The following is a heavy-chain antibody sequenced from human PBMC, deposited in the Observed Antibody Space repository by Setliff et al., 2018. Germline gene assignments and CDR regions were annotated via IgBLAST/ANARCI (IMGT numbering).Heavy chain of an antibody. V-gene: IGHV3-15*01. CDR3: TTDWSRGDSGNYPRLDY. CDR1: GFSFSNTK. J-gene: IGHJ4*02. D-gene: IGHD3-10*01. CDR2: IKSAADGGTI. Sequence: PGGSLRLSCLASGFSFSNTKMSWIRQAPGKGLEWVGRIKSAADGGTIEYAAAVNGRFTVSRDDSKNTLFLQMNSLKTEDTALYYCTTDWSRGDSGNYPRLDYWGPRTLVTVSS.